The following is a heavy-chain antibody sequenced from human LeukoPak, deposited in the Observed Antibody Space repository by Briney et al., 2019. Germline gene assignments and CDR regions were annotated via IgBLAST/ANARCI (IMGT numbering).Heavy chain of an antibody. CDR1: GYTFSDFY. Sequence: ASVKVSCKASGYTFSDFYIHWVRQAPGQGLEYVGWITPKSGDTYSPQRFQGRVTMTRDASISTAYMELSSLRSDDTAVFFCARVRLADERAWAYWGQGTLVTVSS. J-gene: IGHJ4*02. CDR2: ITPKSGDT. CDR3: ARVRLADERAWAY. D-gene: IGHD3-3*02. V-gene: IGHV1-2*02.